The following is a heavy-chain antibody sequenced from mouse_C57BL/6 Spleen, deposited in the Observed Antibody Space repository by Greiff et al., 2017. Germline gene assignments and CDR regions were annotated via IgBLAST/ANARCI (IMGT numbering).Heavy chain of an antibody. Sequence: VQLVESGPELVKPGASVKISCKASGYAFSSSWMNWVKQRPGKGLEWIGRIYPGDGDTNYNGKFKGKATLTADKSSSTAYMQLSSLTSEDSAVYFCARMGYYGSSHYAMDYWGQGTSVTVSS. J-gene: IGHJ4*01. CDR2: IYPGDGDT. CDR3: ARMGYYGSSHYAMDY. CDR1: GYAFSSSW. V-gene: IGHV1-82*01. D-gene: IGHD1-1*01.